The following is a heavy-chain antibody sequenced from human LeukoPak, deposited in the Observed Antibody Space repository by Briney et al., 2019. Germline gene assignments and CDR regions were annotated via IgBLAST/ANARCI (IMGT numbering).Heavy chain of an antibody. CDR1: GYSFTSYG. Sequence: ASVKVSCMASGYSFTSYGFNWVRQAPGQGLEWMGWMSAYNGKTNYAHSLQGRVTVTADTSTSTAYMELRSLRSEDTAVCYCARGMGYSYGHPQGAFDIWGQGTMVTVSS. J-gene: IGHJ3*02. D-gene: IGHD5-18*01. V-gene: IGHV1-18*01. CDR3: ARGMGYSYGHPQGAFDI. CDR2: MSAYNGKT.